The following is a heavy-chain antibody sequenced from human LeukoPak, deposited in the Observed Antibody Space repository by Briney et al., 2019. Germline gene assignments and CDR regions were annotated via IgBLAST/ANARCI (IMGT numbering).Heavy chain of an antibody. CDR3: ARVPIFGVVIRWFDP. V-gene: IGHV1-2*02. J-gene: IGHJ5*02. Sequence: ASVKVSCKASGYTFTGYYMHWVRQAPGQGLEWMGWINPNSGGTNYAQKFQGRVTMTRDTSISTAYMELSRLRSDDTAVYYCARVPIFGVVIRWFDPWGLGTLVTVSS. D-gene: IGHD3-3*02. CDR1: GYTFTGYY. CDR2: INPNSGGT.